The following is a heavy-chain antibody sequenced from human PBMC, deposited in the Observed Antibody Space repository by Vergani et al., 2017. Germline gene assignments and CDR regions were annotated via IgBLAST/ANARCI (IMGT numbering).Heavy chain of an antibody. CDR2: VTPMFGTS. J-gene: IGHJ5*01. CDR1: GDTFDNLA. V-gene: IGHV1-69*06. Sequence: QVQLVQSGAEVKKPGSSMKVSCKASGDTFDNLAISWLRQGPGQGLEWMGMVTPMFGTSDYAQKFKGRVTITADKSTTTVYMELSSLGSEDTAVYYCAKNYRTALIISGTNWFAPWGQGTRVTVSS. CDR3: AKNYRTALIISGTNWFAP. D-gene: IGHD3-16*02.